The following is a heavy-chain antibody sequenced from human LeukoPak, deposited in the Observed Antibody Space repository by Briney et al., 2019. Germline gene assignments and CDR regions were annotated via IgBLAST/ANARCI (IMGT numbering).Heavy chain of an antibody. Sequence: ASVKASCKASGYTFTGYYMHWVRQAPGQGLEWMGWINPNSGGTNYAQKFQGWVTMTRDTSISTAYMELSRLRSDDTAVYYCARESTVLRPYYDFWSGYPEYYFDYWGQGTLVTVSS. CDR1: GYTFTGYY. V-gene: IGHV1-2*04. CDR3: ARESTVLRPYYDFWSGYPEYYFDY. D-gene: IGHD3-3*01. CDR2: INPNSGGT. J-gene: IGHJ4*02.